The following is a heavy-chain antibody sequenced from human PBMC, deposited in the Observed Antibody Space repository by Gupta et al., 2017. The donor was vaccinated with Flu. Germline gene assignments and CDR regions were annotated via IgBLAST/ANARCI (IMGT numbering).Heavy chain of an antibody. CDR2: ISGSGGST. V-gene: IGHV3-23*01. J-gene: IGHJ3*02. CDR3: AKTHGWGYCTNGVCYPGTRRGTDAFDI. Sequence: KGLEWVSAISGSGGSTYYADSVKGRFTISRDNSKNTLYLQMNSLRAEDTAVYYCAKTHGWGYCTNGVCYPGTRRGTDAFDIWGQGTMVTVSS. D-gene: IGHD2-8*01.